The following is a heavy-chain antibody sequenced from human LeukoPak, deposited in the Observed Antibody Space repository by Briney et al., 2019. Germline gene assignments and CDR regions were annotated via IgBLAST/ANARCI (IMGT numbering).Heavy chain of an antibody. CDR1: GYTFTGHY. CDR3: ARGYALYSGRYIDFDY. Sequence: SVSASCKASGYTFTGHYMHWVRQAPGQGLEWMGWINPNNGGTNYAQKFQGRVTMTRDTSISTAYMELSRLRSDDTAVYYCARGYALYSGRYIDFDYWGQRTLPTVSS. V-gene: IGHV1-2*02. CDR2: INPNNGGT. J-gene: IGHJ4*01. D-gene: IGHD1-26*01.